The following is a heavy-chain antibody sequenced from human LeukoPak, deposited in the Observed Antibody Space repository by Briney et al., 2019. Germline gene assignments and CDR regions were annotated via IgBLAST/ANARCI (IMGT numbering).Heavy chain of an antibody. J-gene: IGHJ6*02. CDR1: AFTFSNSG. Sequence: PGGSLRLSCAASAFTFSNSGMNSVRHAPANGPEWVAAVSYDGVNNYYADSVKSRFTISRDNPRNTLYLQVNSLKAEDTAVYYCARSPIVVRPPYSYYYGMDVWGQGTTVTVFS. D-gene: IGHD2-15*01. V-gene: IGHV3-30*03. CDR3: ARSPIVVRPPYSYYYGMDV. CDR2: VSYDGVNN.